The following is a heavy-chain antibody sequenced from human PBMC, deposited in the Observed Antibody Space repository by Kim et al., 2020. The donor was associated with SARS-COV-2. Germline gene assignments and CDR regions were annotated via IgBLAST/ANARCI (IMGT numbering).Heavy chain of an antibody. D-gene: IGHD3-10*01. J-gene: IGHJ6*02. Sequence: GGSLRLSCAASGFTVSSNYMSWVRQAPGKGLEWVSVIYSGGSTYYADSVKGRFTISRDNSKNTLYLQMNSLRAEDTAVYYCARDGAGLLWFGEPSLDYYGMDVWGQGTTVTVSS. CDR3: ARDGAGLLWFGEPSLDYYGMDV. V-gene: IGHV3-53*01. CDR1: GFTVSSNY. CDR2: IYSGGST.